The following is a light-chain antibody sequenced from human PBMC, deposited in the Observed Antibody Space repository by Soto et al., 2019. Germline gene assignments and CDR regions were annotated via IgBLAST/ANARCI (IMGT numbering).Light chain of an antibody. CDR3: QLSYSNSVFT. V-gene: IGKV1-39*01. Sequence: DIQMTQSPSSLSASVGDRVTITCRASQSISSYLSWYQQKPGKAPKLLIFAASNLQSGVPSRFSGSGSGTDFNLTISSLQPEDFATYYCQLSYSNSVFTFGPGTRVDVK. CDR2: AAS. J-gene: IGKJ3*01. CDR1: QSISSY.